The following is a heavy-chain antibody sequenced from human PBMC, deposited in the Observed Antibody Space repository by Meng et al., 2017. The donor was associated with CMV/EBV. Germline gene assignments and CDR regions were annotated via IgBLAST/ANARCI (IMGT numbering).Heavy chain of an antibody. D-gene: IGHD1-1*01. Sequence: SCKASGYTFTSYDIYWVRQATGQGLEWMGWMNPSSGNTGYAQKFQGRVTMTRNTSISTAYMELSSLRSEDTAVYYCARVTELELDYWGQGTLVTVSS. CDR2: MNPSSGNT. J-gene: IGHJ4*02. CDR1: GYTFTSYD. V-gene: IGHV1-8*01. CDR3: ARVTELELDY.